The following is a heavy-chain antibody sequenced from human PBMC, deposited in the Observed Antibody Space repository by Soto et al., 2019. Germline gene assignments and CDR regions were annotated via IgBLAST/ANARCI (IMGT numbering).Heavy chain of an antibody. Sequence: QVQLVESGGVVVQPGRSLRLSCAASGFTFSSYAMHWVRQAPGKGLEWVAVISYDGSNKYYADSVKGRFTISRDNSKNPLYLQMNSLRAEDTAVYYCARVAVEMATIHVFDYWGQGTLVNVSS. CDR3: ARVAVEMATIHVFDY. D-gene: IGHD5-12*01. J-gene: IGHJ4*02. CDR2: ISYDGSNK. CDR1: GFTFSSYA. V-gene: IGHV3-30-3*01.